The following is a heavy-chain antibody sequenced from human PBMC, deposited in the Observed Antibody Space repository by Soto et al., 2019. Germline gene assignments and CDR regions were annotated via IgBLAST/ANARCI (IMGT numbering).Heavy chain of an antibody. CDR2: ISAYNGNT. CDR1: GNTFSNYG. Sequence: ASGKASCKASGNTFSNYGISWVRQAPGQGLEWMGWISAYNGNTKYAQKLQGRVTMTTDTSTSTAYMELRSLRSDDTAVYYCAGDSPPVDYWGQGTLVTVSS. CDR3: AGDSPPVDY. V-gene: IGHV1-18*01. J-gene: IGHJ4*02.